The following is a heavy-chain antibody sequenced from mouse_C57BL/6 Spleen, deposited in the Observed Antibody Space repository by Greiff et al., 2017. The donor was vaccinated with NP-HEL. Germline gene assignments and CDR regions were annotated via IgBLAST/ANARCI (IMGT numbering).Heavy chain of an antibody. Sequence: VQLQQSGAELVKPGASVKISCKASGYTFTDYYINWVKQRPGQGLEWIGKIGPGSGSTYYNEKFKGKATLTADKSSSTAYMQLSSLTSEDSAVYFWARSEDNYYGSGYEFDYWGQGTTLTVSS. CDR1: GYTFTDYY. CDR3: ARSEDNYYGSGYEFDY. V-gene: IGHV1-77*01. CDR2: IGPGSGST. D-gene: IGHD1-1*01. J-gene: IGHJ2*01.